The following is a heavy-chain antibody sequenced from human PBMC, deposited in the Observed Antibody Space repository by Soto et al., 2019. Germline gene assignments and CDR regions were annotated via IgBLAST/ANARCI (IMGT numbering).Heavy chain of an antibody. Sequence: PGGSLRLSCAASGFTFSSYGMHWVRQAPGKGLEWVAVISYDGSNKYYADSVKGRFTISRDNSKNTLYLQMNSLRAEDTAVYYCAKDGYGYYYGMDVWGQGTTVTVSS. CDR1: GFTFSSYG. CDR3: AKDGYGYYYGMDV. V-gene: IGHV3-30*18. D-gene: IGHD5-18*01. CDR2: ISYDGSNK. J-gene: IGHJ6*02.